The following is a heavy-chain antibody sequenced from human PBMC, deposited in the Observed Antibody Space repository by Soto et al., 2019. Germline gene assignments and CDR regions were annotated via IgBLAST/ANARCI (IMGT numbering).Heavy chain of an antibody. V-gene: IGHV1-69*13. D-gene: IGHD2-15*01. Sequence: SVKVSCKTSGGTFRTYTINWVRQAPGQGLEWMGGIIPIFGTANYAQKFQGRVTITADESTSTAYMELSSLRSEDTAVYYCAAGYCSGGSCYGHNWFDPWGQGTLVTVSS. J-gene: IGHJ5*02. CDR2: IIPIFGTA. CDR1: GGTFRTYT. CDR3: AAGYCSGGSCYGHNWFDP.